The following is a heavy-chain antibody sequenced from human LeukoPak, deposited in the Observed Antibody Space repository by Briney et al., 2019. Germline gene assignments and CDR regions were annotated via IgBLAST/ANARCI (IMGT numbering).Heavy chain of an antibody. J-gene: IGHJ4*02. CDR1: GYTFTGYY. V-gene: IGHV1-2*02. CDR3: ATAGSSGSYYFDY. CDR2: INPNSGGT. D-gene: IGHD3-22*01. Sequence: ASVKVSCKASGYTFTGYYMHWVRQAPGQGLEWMGWINPNSGGTNYAQKFQGRVTMTRDTPISTAYMELSRLRSDDTAVYYCATAGSSGSYYFDYWGQGTLVTVSS.